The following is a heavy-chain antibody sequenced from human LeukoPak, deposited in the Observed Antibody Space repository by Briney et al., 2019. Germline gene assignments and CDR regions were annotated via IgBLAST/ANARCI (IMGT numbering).Heavy chain of an antibody. D-gene: IGHD2-2*01. V-gene: IGHV1-3*02. Sequence: ASVKVSCKASGYTFTSYAMHWVRQAPGQRLEWMGWSNAGNGNTKYSQEFQGRVTITRDTSASTAYMELSSLRSEDTAVYYCARTYCSSTSCYASLPDYWGQGTLVTVSS. CDR2: SNAGNGNT. CDR1: GYTFTSYA. CDR3: ARTYCSSTSCYASLPDY. J-gene: IGHJ4*02.